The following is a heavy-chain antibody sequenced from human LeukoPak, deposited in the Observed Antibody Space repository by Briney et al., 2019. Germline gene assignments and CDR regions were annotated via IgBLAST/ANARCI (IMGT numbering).Heavy chain of an antibody. Sequence: SETLSLTCAVYGGSFSGYYWTWIRQPPGKGLEWIGEVNHSGSTNHNPSLKSRVTISVDTSKNQFSLKLSSVTAADTAVYYCARGRAVTKYQGLIDYWGQGALVTVSS. CDR3: ARGRAVTKYQGLIDY. J-gene: IGHJ4*02. D-gene: IGHD4-17*01. CDR1: GGSFSGYY. V-gene: IGHV4-34*01. CDR2: VNHSGST.